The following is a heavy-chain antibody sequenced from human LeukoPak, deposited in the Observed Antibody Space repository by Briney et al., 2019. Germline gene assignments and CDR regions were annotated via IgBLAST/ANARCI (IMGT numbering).Heavy chain of an antibody. D-gene: IGHD5-24*01. V-gene: IGHV4-38-2*02. J-gene: IGHJ6*03. CDR2: IFQSGHT. Sequence: PSETLSLTCTVSDYSISSGYYWGWIRQPPGKGLEWTGSIFQSGHTYYSPSLKSRVTISVDTSNNRFSLSLSAVTAADTAIYYCAREGRYRYGYNEYHSYMDIWGKGTTVTVSS. CDR1: DYSISSGYY. CDR3: AREGRYRYGYNEYHSYMDI.